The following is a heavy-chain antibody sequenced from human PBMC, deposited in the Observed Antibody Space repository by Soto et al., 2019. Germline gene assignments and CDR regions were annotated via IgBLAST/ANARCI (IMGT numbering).Heavy chain of an antibody. V-gene: IGHV1-3*01. Sequence: ASVKVSCKASGYTFTSYAMHWVRQAPGQRLEWMGWINAGNGNTKYSQKFQGRVTITRDTSASTAYMELSSLRSEDTAVYYCAREGCSSTSCYKDAFDIWGQGTMVTVSS. J-gene: IGHJ3*02. D-gene: IGHD2-2*02. CDR1: GYTFTSYA. CDR3: AREGCSSTSCYKDAFDI. CDR2: INAGNGNT.